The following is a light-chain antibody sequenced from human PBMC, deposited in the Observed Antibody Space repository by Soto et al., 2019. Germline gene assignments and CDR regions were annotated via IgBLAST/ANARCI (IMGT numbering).Light chain of an antibody. CDR3: SSNAGGNNLV. CDR1: SSDVGGYNF. CDR2: EVS. V-gene: IGLV2-8*01. Sequence: QSALTQPPSASGSHGQSVTISCTGTSSDVGGYNFVSWYQQHPGKAPKLMIYEVSKRPSGVPDRFSGSKSGNTASLTVSGLQAEDEADYYCSSNAGGNNLVFGGGTKLTVL. J-gene: IGLJ2*01.